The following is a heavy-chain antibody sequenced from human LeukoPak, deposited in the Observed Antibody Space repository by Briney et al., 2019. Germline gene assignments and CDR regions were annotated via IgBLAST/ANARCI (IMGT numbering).Heavy chain of an antibody. D-gene: IGHD2-21*01. Sequence: GGSLRLSCAASGFTFSSYAMSWVRQAPGKGLEWVSAISGSGGSTYYADSVKGRFTISRDISKNTLYLQMNSLRAEDTAVYYCARSGFEVANYYFDYWGQGTLVTVSS. J-gene: IGHJ4*02. CDR3: ARSGFEVANYYFDY. CDR2: ISGSGGST. CDR1: GFTFSSYA. V-gene: IGHV3-23*01.